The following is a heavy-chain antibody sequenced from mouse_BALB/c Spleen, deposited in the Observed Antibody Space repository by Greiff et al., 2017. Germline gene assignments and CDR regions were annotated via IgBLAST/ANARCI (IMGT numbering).Heavy chain of an antibody. J-gene: IGHJ3*01. CDR2: INSNGGST. D-gene: IGHD2-2*01. CDR3: ANLWLRRWFAY. CDR1: GFTFSSYY. V-gene: IGHV5-6-2*01. Sequence: DVMLVESGGGLVKLGGSLKLSCAASGFTFSSYYMSWVRQTPEKRLELVAAINSNGGSTYYPDTVKGRFTISRDNAKNTLYLQMSSLKSEDTALYYCANLWLRRWFAYWGQGTLVTVSA.